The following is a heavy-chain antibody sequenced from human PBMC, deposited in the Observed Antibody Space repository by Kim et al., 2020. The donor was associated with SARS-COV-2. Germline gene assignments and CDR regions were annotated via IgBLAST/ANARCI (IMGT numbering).Heavy chain of an antibody. Sequence: YNADSVKGRVTNSRDNAQNSLYLQMNSLRAEDTAVYYCARWGVRGVYFDYWGQGTLVTVSS. J-gene: IGHJ4*02. V-gene: IGHV3-21*01. CDR3: ARWGVRGVYFDY. D-gene: IGHD3-10*01.